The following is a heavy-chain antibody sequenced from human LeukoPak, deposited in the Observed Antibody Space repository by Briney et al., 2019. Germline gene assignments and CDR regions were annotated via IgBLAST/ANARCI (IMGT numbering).Heavy chain of an antibody. J-gene: IGHJ4*02. CDR2: IIPIFGTA. Sequence: SVKVSCKASGGTFSSYAISWVRQAPGQGLEWMGGIIPIFGTANYAQKFQGRVTITTDESTSTAYMELSSLRSEDTAVYYCAKHIAATGTGVYYFDYWGQGTLVTVSS. V-gene: IGHV1-69*05. CDR1: GGTFSSYA. D-gene: IGHD6-13*01. CDR3: AKHIAATGTGVYYFDY.